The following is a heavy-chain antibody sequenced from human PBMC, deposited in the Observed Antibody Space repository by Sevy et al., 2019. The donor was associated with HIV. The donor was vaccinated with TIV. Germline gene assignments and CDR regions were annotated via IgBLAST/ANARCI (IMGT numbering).Heavy chain of an antibody. D-gene: IGHD2-8*01. CDR2: IGYDGSNK. J-gene: IGHJ4*02. CDR1: GFTPSTYG. Sequence: GGSLRLSCAASGFTPSTYGMHWVRQAPGKGLEWVAVIGYDGSNKYYADSVKGRFTISRDNSKNTLFLQMDSLRAEDTAVYYRARDPRMYGDYLLAYFDYWGQGTLVTVSS. CDR3: ARDPRMYGDYLLAYFDY. V-gene: IGHV3-33*01.